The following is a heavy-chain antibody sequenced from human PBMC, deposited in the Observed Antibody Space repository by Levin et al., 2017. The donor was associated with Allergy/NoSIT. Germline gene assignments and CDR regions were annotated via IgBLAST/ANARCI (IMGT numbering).Heavy chain of an antibody. V-gene: IGHV6-1*01. J-gene: IGHJ1*01. CDR2: TYYRSKWYN. CDR1: GDSVSSNSAA. CDR3: ARGHDDYGDYDAPTRSEYFQH. D-gene: IGHD4-17*01. Sequence: SQTLSLTCAISGDSVSSNSAAWNWIRQSPSRGLEWLGRTYYRSKWYNDYAVSVKSRITINPDTSKNQFSLQLNSVTPEDTAVYYCARGHDDYGDYDAPTRSEYFQHWGQGTLVTVSS.